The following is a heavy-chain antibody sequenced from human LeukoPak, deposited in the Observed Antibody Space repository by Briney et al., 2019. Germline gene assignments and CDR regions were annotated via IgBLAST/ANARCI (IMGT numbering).Heavy chain of an antibody. CDR2: INPNSGGT. D-gene: IGHD6-19*01. CDR1: GYTFTGYY. Sequence: GASVKVSCKASGYTFTGYYMHWVRQAPGQGLEWMGWINPNSGGTNYAQKFQGRVTMTRDTSISTAYMELSRLRSDDTAVYYCARLIAVAINWFDPWGQGTMVTVSS. V-gene: IGHV1-2*02. J-gene: IGHJ3*01. CDR3: ARLIAVAINWFDP.